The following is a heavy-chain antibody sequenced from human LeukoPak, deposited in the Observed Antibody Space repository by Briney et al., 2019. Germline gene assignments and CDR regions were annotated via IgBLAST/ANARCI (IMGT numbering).Heavy chain of an antibody. CDR3: TRHRYGDSGGDFDY. Sequence: GGSLRLSYTASGFTFGDYAMSWVRQAPGKGLEWVGFIRSNTYGGTGEYAASVTGRFTISRHDSRNTAYLQMNSLQIEDTAVYFCTRHRYGDSGGDFDYWGQGTLVTVSS. CDR1: GFTFGDYA. V-gene: IGHV3-49*04. J-gene: IGHJ4*02. D-gene: IGHD4-17*01. CDR2: IRSNTYGGTG.